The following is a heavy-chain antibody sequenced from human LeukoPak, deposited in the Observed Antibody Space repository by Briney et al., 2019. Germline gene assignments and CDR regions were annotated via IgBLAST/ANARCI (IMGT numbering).Heavy chain of an antibody. CDR2: TWNDGSKA. CDR1: GFTLSTYG. Sequence: PGGSLRLSCAASGFTLSTYGVHWVRQAPGKGLEWVALTWNDGSKADYADSVKGRFTVSRDNSKNTLYLQMNSLRAEDTAVYYCAKHNIDYWGQGTLVTVSS. CDR3: AKHNIDY. V-gene: IGHV3-33*06. D-gene: IGHD1-1*01. J-gene: IGHJ4*02.